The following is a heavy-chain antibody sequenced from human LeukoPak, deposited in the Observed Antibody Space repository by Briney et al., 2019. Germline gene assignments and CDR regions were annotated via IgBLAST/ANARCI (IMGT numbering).Heavy chain of an antibody. CDR1: GGSISSGGYY. CDR3: ARDVADYYGSGSHMDV. D-gene: IGHD3-10*01. J-gene: IGHJ6*02. Sequence: SQTLSLTCTVSGGSISSGGYYWSWIRQPPGKGLEWIGYIYYSGSTYYNPSLKSRVTISVDTSKNQFSLKLSSVTAADTAVYYCARDVADYYGSGSHMDVWGQGTTVTVSS. CDR2: IYYSGST. V-gene: IGHV4-31*03.